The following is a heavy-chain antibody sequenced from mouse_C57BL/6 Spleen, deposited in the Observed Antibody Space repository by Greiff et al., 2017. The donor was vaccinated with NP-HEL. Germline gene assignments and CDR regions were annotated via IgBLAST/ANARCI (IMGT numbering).Heavy chain of an antibody. CDR2: IDPSDSYT. Sequence: QVQLQQPGAELVMPGASVKLSCKASGYTFTSYWMHWVKQRPGQGLEWIGEIDPSDSYTNYNQKFKGKSTLTVDKSSSTAYMQLSSLTSEDSAVYYCARKTAQGAWFAYWGQGTLVTVSA. D-gene: IGHD3-2*02. CDR1: GYTFTSYW. CDR3: ARKTAQGAWFAY. V-gene: IGHV1-69*01. J-gene: IGHJ3*01.